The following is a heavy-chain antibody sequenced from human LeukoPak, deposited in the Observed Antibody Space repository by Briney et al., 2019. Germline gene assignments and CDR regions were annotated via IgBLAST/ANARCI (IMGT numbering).Heavy chain of an antibody. D-gene: IGHD3-22*01. V-gene: IGHV3-30*04. J-gene: IGHJ4*02. Sequence: PGGSLRLSCAASGFTFSSYAMHWVRQAPGKGLEWVAVISYDGSNKYYADSVKGRFTISRDNSKNTLYLQMNSLRAEDTAVYYCAKPTGVYYDSSGYYFVYWGQGTLVTVSS. CDR1: GFTFSSYA. CDR3: AKPTGVYYDSSGYYFVY. CDR2: ISYDGSNK.